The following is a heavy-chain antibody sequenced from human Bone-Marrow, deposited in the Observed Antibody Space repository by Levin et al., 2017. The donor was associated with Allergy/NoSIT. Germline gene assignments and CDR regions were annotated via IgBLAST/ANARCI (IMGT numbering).Heavy chain of an antibody. Sequence: GGSLRLSCAASRFTFSTYWMTWVRQAPGKGLQWVANIKPDGSEKYYLDSVKGRFTISRDNAKNSLYLQINSLRAEDTAVYYCVSFVEYSSSLDPARFRYYYYYYMDVWGKGTTVTVSS. CDR2: IKPDGSEK. V-gene: IGHV3-7*01. D-gene: IGHD6-6*01. J-gene: IGHJ6*03. CDR3: VSFVEYSSSLDPARFRYYYYYYMDV. CDR1: RFTFSTYW.